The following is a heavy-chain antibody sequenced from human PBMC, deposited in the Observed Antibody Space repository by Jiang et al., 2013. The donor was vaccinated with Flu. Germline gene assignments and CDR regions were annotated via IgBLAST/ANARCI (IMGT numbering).Heavy chain of an antibody. CDR3: ARDMGLLQRYFLDY. D-gene: IGHD6-25*01. CDR2: ISSDGSAK. V-gene: IGHV3-30-3*01. Sequence: VQLVESGGGVVHPGESLRLSCAASGYNFGSYKMHWVRQAPGRGLEWLAVISSDGSAKDYGDTVQGRFTITREESKSTLFLQINSLTIEDTAVYYCARDMGLLQRYFLDYWARELWSPSPQ. CDR1: GYNFGSYK. J-gene: IGHJ4*02.